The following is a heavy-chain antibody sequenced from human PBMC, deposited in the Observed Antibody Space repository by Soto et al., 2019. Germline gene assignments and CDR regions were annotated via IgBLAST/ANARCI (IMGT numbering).Heavy chain of an antibody. J-gene: IGHJ4*02. CDR3: AKGVAGTGEFDY. CDR2: ISGSGGST. V-gene: IGHV3-23*01. Sequence: PGGSLRLSCAASGFTFSSYAMSWVRQAPGKGLEWVSAISGSGGSTYYADSVKGRFTNSRDNSKNTLYLQMNSLRAEDTAVYYCAKGVAGTGEFDYWGQGTLVTVSS. CDR1: GFTFSSYA. D-gene: IGHD6-19*01.